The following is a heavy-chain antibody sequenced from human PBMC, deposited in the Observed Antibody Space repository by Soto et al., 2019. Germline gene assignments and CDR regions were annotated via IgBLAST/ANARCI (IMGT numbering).Heavy chain of an antibody. V-gene: IGHV4-61*01. Sequence: PSETLSLTCSVSGGSVRSGNHFWNWIRQPPGRRLEWLGYMYYTGVTNYNPSLKSRVSMSVDTSKNQFPLKLTSLTAADTAVYYCARARQPLGYYGLDVWGQGITVTVSS. CDR3: ARARQPLGYYGLDV. J-gene: IGHJ6*02. D-gene: IGHD6-13*01. CDR1: GGSVRSGNHF. CDR2: MYYTGVT.